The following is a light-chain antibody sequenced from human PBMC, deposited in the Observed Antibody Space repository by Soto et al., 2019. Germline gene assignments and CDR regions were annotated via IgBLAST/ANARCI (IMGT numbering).Light chain of an antibody. CDR1: RNVGSN. CDR3: QQYNNWPPYT. CDR2: YAS. J-gene: IGKJ2*01. V-gene: IGKV3-15*01. Sequence: EIVMTQSPATLSVSPGERATLSCRASRNVGSNLAWYQHKPGQAPRLLIYYASTRATGVPARFSGSGSGTELALTISSLQSEDFAVYYCQQYNNWPPYTFGQGTKLEIE.